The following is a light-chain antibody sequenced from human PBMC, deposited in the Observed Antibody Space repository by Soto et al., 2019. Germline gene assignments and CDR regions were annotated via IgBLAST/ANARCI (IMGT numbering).Light chain of an antibody. Sequence: EIVMTQSPATLSVSPGERATLSCRASQSVSSNLAWYQQKPGQPPRLLIYGASTRATGIPARFSGSGSGTEFTLTISSLLSEDFALYYCQQYNNWPPLTFGGGTKVEIK. CDR2: GAS. CDR1: QSVSSN. V-gene: IGKV3-15*01. J-gene: IGKJ4*01. CDR3: QQYNNWPPLT.